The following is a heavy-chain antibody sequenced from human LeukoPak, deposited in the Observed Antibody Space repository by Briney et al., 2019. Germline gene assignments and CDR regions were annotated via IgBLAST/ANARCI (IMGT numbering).Heavy chain of an antibody. CDR1: GFTFSSYA. Sequence: PGGSLRLSCAASGFTFSSYAMSWVRQAPGKGLEWVSAISGSGGSTYYADSVKGRFTISRDNSKNTLYLQMNSLRAEDTAVYYCAKDRRVVVVISVLDYWGQGTLVTVSS. J-gene: IGHJ4*02. V-gene: IGHV3-23*01. CDR3: AKDRRVVVVISVLDY. CDR2: ISGSGGST. D-gene: IGHD3-22*01.